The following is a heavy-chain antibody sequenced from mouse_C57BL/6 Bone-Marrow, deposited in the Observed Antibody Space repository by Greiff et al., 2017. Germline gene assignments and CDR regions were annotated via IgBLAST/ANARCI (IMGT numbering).Heavy chain of an antibody. CDR3: ARDGGHWFAY. CDR2: IDPSDSYT. Sequence: QVQLQQPGAELVKPGASVKLSCKASGYTFTSYWMQWVKQRPGQGLEWIGEIDPSDSYTNYNQKFKGKATLTVDTSSSTAYMQLSSLTSEDSAVYYCARDGGHWFAYWGQGTLVTVSA. J-gene: IGHJ3*01. CDR1: GYTFTSYW. V-gene: IGHV1-50*01.